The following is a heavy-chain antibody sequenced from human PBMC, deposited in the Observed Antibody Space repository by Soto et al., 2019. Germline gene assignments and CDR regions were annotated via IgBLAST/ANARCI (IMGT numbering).Heavy chain of an antibody. CDR3: ATANTPYAFDM. CDR2: INPAGNVQ. J-gene: IGHJ3*02. Sequence: VQLVESGGGLVQPGESLRLSCTASGLTVRISWMTWVRQAPGEGLEWVSNINPAGNVQHYADSVKERFTISRDNAKNSLFLQMSGLRVEDTAVYYCATANTPYAFDMWGQGTMVTVSS. V-gene: IGHV3-7*01. CDR1: GLTVRISW.